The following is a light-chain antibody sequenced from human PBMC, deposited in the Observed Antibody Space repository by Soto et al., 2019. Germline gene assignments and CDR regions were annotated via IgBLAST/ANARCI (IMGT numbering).Light chain of an antibody. CDR1: QSVSSY. V-gene: IGKV3-20*01. CDR2: GSS. Sequence: EIVLTQSPATLSLSPGERATLFCRASQSVSSYLAWSQQGPGQAPRLLIYGSSSRAAGIPDRFRGSGTGTDFTLTIRRLEPADFGVYYCQQYSDAPHTFGLGTKVEIQ. CDR3: QQYSDAPHT. J-gene: IGKJ2*01.